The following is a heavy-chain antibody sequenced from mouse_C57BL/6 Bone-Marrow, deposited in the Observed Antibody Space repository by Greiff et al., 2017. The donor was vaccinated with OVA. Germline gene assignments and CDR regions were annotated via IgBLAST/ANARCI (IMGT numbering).Heavy chain of an antibody. CDR2: SRNKANDYTT. CDR1: GFTFSDFY. J-gene: IGHJ1*03. D-gene: IGHD1-1*01. CDR3: ARETTDWYFDV. Sequence: EVQLVESGGGLVQSGRSLRLSCATSGFTFSDFYMEWVRQAPGKGLEWIAASRNKANDYTTEYSASVKGRFIVSRDTSQSILYLQMNALRAEDTAIYYCARETTDWYFDVWGTGTTVTVSS. V-gene: IGHV7-1*01.